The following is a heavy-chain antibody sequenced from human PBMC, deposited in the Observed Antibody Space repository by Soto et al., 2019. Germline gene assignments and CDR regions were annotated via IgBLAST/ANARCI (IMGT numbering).Heavy chain of an antibody. CDR3: ASSVEYSSSSALRYYFDY. CDR1: GGSISSSNW. Sequence: SETLSLTCAVSGGSISSSNWWSWVRQPPGKGLEWIGEIYHSGSTNYNPSLKSRVTISVDKSKNQFSLKLSSVTAADTAVYYCASSVEYSSSSALRYYFDYWGQGTLVTVSS. CDR2: IYHSGST. J-gene: IGHJ4*02. D-gene: IGHD6-6*01. V-gene: IGHV4-4*02.